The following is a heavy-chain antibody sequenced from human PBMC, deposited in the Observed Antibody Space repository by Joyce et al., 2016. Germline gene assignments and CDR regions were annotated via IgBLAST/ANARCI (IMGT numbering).Heavy chain of an antibody. CDR1: GSISSGSYY. Sequence: GSISSGSYYWGWIRQPRGKGVEWIGSIYYSGSTYYNPSLKSRVTISVDTSENQFFLNLNSVTAADTAVYYCARLPVAGSHIRVNAFDIWGQGTTVTVSS. CDR3: ARLPVAGSHIRVNAFDI. CDR2: IYYSGST. J-gene: IGHJ3*02. V-gene: IGHV4-39*01. D-gene: IGHD6-19*01.